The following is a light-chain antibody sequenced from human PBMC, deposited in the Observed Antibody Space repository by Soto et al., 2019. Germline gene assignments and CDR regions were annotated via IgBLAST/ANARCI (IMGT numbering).Light chain of an antibody. J-gene: IGLJ2*01. V-gene: IGLV2-23*01. Sequence: QSALTQPASVSGSPGQSITISCTGTSSDVGKYNLVSWYQQHPGEAPKLMIYEGTKRPSGVSNRFSGSKSGNTASLTISGLQPEDEADYYCCSYTGSVVLGGGTKVTVL. CDR3: CSYTGSVV. CDR2: EGT. CDR1: SSDVGKYNL.